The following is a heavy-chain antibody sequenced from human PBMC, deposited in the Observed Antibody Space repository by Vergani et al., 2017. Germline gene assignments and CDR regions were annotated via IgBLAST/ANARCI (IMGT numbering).Heavy chain of an antibody. CDR1: GFTFTNYN. V-gene: IGHV3-33*08. Sequence: VQLVESGGGLVKPGGSLRLSCAASGFTFTNYNMNWVRQAPGKGLEWVAVIWYDGSNKYYADSVKGRFTISRDNSKNTLYLQMNSLRAEDTAVYYCARDKGAFDIWGQGTMVTVSS. CDR3: ARDKGAFDI. J-gene: IGHJ3*02. CDR2: IWYDGSNK.